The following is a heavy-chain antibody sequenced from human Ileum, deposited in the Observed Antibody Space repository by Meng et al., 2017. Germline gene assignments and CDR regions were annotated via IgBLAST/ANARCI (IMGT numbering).Heavy chain of an antibody. CDR1: VFTFGKAA. Sequence: EVQLLWSGGGLVQPGWSLRVSCAASVFTFGKAAMGWVRQAPGKGLEWVAVISGSGDSTHYADSVKGRFTISRDNSKTTLHLQMNSLRAEDTAVYYCAKGSWYTSSSYDSWGQGTLVTVSS. V-gene: IGHV3-23*01. D-gene: IGHD6-13*01. CDR3: AKGSWYTSSSYDS. CDR2: ISGSGDST. J-gene: IGHJ4*02.